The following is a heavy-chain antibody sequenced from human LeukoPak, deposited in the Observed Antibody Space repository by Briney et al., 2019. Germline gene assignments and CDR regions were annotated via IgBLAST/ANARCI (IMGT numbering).Heavy chain of an antibody. D-gene: IGHD1-26*01. J-gene: IGHJ4*02. CDR2: VNWNGGST. V-gene: IGHV3-20*04. CDR1: GFTFDDYG. CDR3: ARDLESRGSYSVDY. Sequence: RAGGSLRLSCAASGFTFDDYGMSWVRQAPGKGLEWVSSVNWNGGSTGYADSMKGRFTISRDNAKNSLYLQMNSLRAEDTALYYCARDLESRGSYSVDYWGQGTLVTVSS.